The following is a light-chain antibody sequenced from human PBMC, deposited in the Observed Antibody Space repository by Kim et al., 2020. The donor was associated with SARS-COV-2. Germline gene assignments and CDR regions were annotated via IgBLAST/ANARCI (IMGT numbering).Light chain of an antibody. Sequence: AFGQTVRITCQGDSLRNYFASWYQQKPGQAPVLVIYGKNNRPSGIPDRFSGSSSGNTASLTITGAQAEDEADYYCNSRDSSGNHVVFGGGTQLTVL. CDR3: NSRDSSGNHVV. V-gene: IGLV3-19*01. CDR2: GKN. J-gene: IGLJ2*01. CDR1: SLRNYF.